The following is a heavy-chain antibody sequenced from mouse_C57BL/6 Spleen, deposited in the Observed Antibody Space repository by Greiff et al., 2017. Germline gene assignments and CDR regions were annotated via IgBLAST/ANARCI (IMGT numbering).Heavy chain of an antibody. CDR3: ARGPYSNPWFAY. Sequence: EVMLVESGGGLVKPGGSLKLSCAASGFTFSDYGMHWVRQAPEKGLEWVAYISSGSSTIYYADKVKGRFTISRDNAKNTLFLQMTSLRSEDTAMYYCARGPYSNPWFAYWGQGTLVTVSA. CDR1: GFTFSDYG. CDR2: ISSGSSTI. J-gene: IGHJ3*01. V-gene: IGHV5-17*01. D-gene: IGHD2-5*01.